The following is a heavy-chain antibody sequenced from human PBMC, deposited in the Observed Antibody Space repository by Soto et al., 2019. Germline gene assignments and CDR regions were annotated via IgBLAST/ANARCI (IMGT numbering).Heavy chain of an antibody. Sequence: PASGFTVSSNYMSWVRQAPGKGLEWVSVIYSGGSTYYADSVKGRFTISRDNSKNTLYLQMNSLRAEDTAVYYCESTGWQFDYWGQGNLVTVSS. CDR1: GFTVSSNY. D-gene: IGHD2-8*02. V-gene: IGHV3-66*01. J-gene: IGHJ4*02. CDR3: ESTGWQFDY. CDR2: IYSGGST.